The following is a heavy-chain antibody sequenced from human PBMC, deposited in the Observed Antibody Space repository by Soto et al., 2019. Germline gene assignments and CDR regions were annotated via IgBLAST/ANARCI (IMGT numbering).Heavy chain of an antibody. J-gene: IGHJ5*02. CDR3: ARDEGLWSYYKGSNWFDP. CDR1: GYTFTSYG. Sequence: ASVKVSCKASGYTFTSYGISWVRQAPGQGLEWMGWISAYNGNTNYAQKLQGRVTMTTDTSTSTAYMELRSLRSDDKAVYYCARDEGLWSYYKGSNWFDPCGQGYLVTVSS. V-gene: IGHV1-18*01. D-gene: IGHD3-10*01. CDR2: ISAYNGNT.